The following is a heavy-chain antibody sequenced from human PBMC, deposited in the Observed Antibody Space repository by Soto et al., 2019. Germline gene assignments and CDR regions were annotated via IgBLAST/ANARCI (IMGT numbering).Heavy chain of an antibody. V-gene: IGHV1-46*01. Sequence: QVQLVQSGAEVKKPGASVKVSCKASGYIFTSCDIHWVRQAPGQGLEWMGIINPSGGATSYAQKFQGRVTMTRDTSTSTVYMELTSLRSEDTAVYYCAREFYYYENSGRQYYFDYWGPGSLVTVSS. D-gene: IGHD3-22*01. J-gene: IGHJ4*02. CDR1: GYIFTSCD. CDR2: INPSGGAT. CDR3: AREFYYYENSGRQYYFDY.